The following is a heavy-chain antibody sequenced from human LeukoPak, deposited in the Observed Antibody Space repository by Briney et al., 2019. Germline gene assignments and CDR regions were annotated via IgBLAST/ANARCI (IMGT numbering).Heavy chain of an antibody. CDR1: GFXASSNS. J-gene: IGHJ4*02. CDR3: ASSYWGYFDY. D-gene: IGHD7-27*01. Sequence: GGSLRLSCAASGFXASSNSMSWVRQAPGKGLEWVSVIYSGGSTYYADSVKGRFTISRDNSKNTLYLQVNNLSAEDTAMYYCASSYWGYFDYWGQGTLVTVSS. V-gene: IGHV3-66*01. CDR2: IYSGGST.